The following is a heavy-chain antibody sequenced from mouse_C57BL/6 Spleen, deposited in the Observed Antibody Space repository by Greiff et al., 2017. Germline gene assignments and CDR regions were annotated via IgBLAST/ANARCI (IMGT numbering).Heavy chain of an antibody. Sequence: QVQLQQSGAELVKPGASVKMSCKASGYTFTSYWITWVKQRPGQGLEWIGDIYPGSGSTNYNEKFKSKATLTVDTSSSTAYMQLSSLTSEDSAVYYCARGYYGSERAMDYWGQGTSVTVSS. CDR3: ARGYYGSERAMDY. CDR2: IYPGSGST. CDR1: GYTFTSYW. D-gene: IGHD1-1*01. V-gene: IGHV1-55*01. J-gene: IGHJ4*01.